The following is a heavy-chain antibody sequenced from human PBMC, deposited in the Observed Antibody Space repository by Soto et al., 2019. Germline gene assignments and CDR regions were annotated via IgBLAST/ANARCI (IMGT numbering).Heavy chain of an antibody. V-gene: IGHV1-18*04. CDR1: GYTFTSYG. D-gene: IGHD3-10*01. CDR2: ISAYNGNT. Sequence: ASVKVSCKASGYTFTSYGISWVRQAPGQGLEWMGWISAYNGNTNYAQKLQGRVTMTTDTSTSTAYMELRSLRSDDTAVYYCARDTAGYGSAGYYYPEYYCHGMDVWG. J-gene: IGHJ6*02. CDR3: ARDTAGYGSAGYYYPEYYCHGMDV.